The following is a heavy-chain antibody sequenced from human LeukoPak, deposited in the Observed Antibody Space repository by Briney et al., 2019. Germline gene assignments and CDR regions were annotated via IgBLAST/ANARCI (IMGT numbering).Heavy chain of an antibody. CDR1: GGSISSGGYY. V-gene: IGHV4-31*03. J-gene: IGHJ4*02. CDR2: INYSGST. Sequence: PSQTLSLTCTVSGGSISSGGYYWSWIRQHPGKGLEWIGYINYSGSTYYNPSLKSRVTISVDTSKNQFSLKLSSVTAADTAVYYCARMRMDYYDTPFDYWGQGTLVTVSS. CDR3: ARMRMDYYDTPFDY. D-gene: IGHD3-22*01.